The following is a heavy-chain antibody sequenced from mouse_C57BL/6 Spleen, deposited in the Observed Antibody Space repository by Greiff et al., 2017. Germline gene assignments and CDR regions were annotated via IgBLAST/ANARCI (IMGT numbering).Heavy chain of an antibody. CDR2: ISGGGGNT. Sequence: EVHLVESGGGLVKPGGSLKLSCAASGFTFSSYTMSWVRQTPEKRLEWVATISGGGGNTYYPDSVKGRFTISRDNAKNTLYLQMSSLRSEDTALYYCARDWDDYYAMDYWGQGTSVTVSS. D-gene: IGHD4-1*01. CDR3: ARDWDDYYAMDY. V-gene: IGHV5-9*01. CDR1: GFTFSSYT. J-gene: IGHJ4*01.